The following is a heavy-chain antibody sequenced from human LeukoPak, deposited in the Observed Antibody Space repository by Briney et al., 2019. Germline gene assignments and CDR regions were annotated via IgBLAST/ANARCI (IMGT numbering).Heavy chain of an antibody. CDR1: GFTFSSYW. V-gene: IGHV3-74*01. J-gene: IGHJ3*02. CDR3: ARGVWSSRNAFDI. CDR2: INTDGSST. D-gene: IGHD2-21*01. Sequence: GGSLRLSCAASGFTFSSYWTHWVRQAPGKGLVWLSRINTDGSSTSYAGSVKGRFTISRDNARNSLYLQMSSLGADDTALYYCARGVWSSRNAFDIWGQGTMVTVFS.